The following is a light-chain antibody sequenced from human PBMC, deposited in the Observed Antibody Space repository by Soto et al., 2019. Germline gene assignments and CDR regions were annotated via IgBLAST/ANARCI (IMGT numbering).Light chain of an antibody. CDR2: DAS. Sequence: DILLTQSPSTLSSSLGDRATLSCRASQSVRNWLAWYQQKPGKAPRLLIYDASYRATGIPARFSGSGSGTDFTLPIGSRVHEDFVVTYCRQCSNWYPVTFGQGTRLEIK. J-gene: IGKJ5*01. CDR1: QSVRNW. V-gene: IGKV3-11*01. CDR3: RQCSNWYPVT.